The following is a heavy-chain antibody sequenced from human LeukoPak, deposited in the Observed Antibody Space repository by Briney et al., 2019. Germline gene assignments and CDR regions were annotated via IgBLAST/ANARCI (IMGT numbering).Heavy chain of an antibody. V-gene: IGHV1-58*02. D-gene: IGHD3-22*01. J-gene: IGHJ4*02. CDR1: GFTXTSSS. CDR2: IAVGSGNR. CDR3: AAVFGSGYYYYFDY. Sequence: SVKVSCKASGFTXTSSSMQWVRQARGQRLEWIGWIAVGSGNRNYAQKFQGRVTITRDMSTSTAYMELSSLRSEDTAVYYCAAVFGSGYYYYFDYWGQGTLVTASS.